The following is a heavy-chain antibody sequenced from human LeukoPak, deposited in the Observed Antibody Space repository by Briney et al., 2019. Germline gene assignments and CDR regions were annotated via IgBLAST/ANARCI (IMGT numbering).Heavy chain of an antibody. CDR1: GFTFSSYG. V-gene: IGHV3-30*02. CDR3: ATPFAVGY. J-gene: IGHJ4*02. D-gene: IGHD4-23*01. Sequence: GGSLRLSCAASGFTFSSYGMHWVRQAPGKGLEWVAFIRYDGSNKYYAGSVKGRFTISRDNSKNTLYLQMNSLRAEDTAVYYCATPFAVGYWGQGTLVTVSS. CDR2: IRYDGSNK.